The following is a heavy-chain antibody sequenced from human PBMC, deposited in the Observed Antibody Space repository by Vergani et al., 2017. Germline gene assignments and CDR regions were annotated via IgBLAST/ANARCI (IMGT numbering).Heavy chain of an antibody. D-gene: IGHD5-12*01. Sequence: EVQLLESGGGLVQPGRSLRLSCAGSGFIFSDYGMTWVRQAPGRGLEWGSAISAGGESTFYADSVKGRFIISRDNSKNTVYLQMKSLRAEDTAVYYCAKKWLTNEEVDSGGQGKLVTVSS. CDR1: GFIFSDYG. V-gene: IGHV3-23*01. J-gene: IGHJ4*02. CDR2: ISAGGEST. CDR3: AKKWLTNEEVDS.